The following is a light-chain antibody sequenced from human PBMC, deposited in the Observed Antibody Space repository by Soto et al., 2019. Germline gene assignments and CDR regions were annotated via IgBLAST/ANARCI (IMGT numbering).Light chain of an antibody. CDR2: DAS. CDR1: QSISSW. J-gene: IGKJ1*01. Sequence: DIQMTQSPSTLSASVGDRVTITCRASQSISSWLAWYQQKPGKAPKLLIYDASSLESGVPSRFSGSGSGTEFTLTISSLHPDDFSTYYCQQYNSYSPFGQGTKVDIK. CDR3: QQYNSYSP. V-gene: IGKV1-5*01.